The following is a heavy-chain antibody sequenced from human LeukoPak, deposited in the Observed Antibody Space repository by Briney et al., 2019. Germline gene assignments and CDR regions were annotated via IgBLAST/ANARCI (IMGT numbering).Heavy chain of an antibody. CDR3: ARGDGYNFFDY. CDR2: FYVGGAT. J-gene: IGHJ4*02. Sequence: GRSLRLSCAVSGLSVTNNYMSWVRQSPGQGLEWCSVFYVGGATYYADSVKGRFTISRDNSENTLYLQMKSLRAEHTAVYYCARGDGYNFFDYWGQGTLVTVSS. D-gene: IGHD5-24*01. V-gene: IGHV3-53*01. CDR1: GLSVTNNY.